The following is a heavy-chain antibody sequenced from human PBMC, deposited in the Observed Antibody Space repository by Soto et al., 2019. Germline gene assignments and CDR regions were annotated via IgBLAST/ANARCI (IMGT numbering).Heavy chain of an antibody. J-gene: IGHJ6*03. CDR1: GDSVSSNSAA. CDR2: TYYRSRWYN. Sequence: SQTLSLTCAISGDSVSSNSAAWNWIRQSPSRGLEWLGRTYYRSRWYNDYAVSVRSRITVNPDTSKNQFSLQLTSVTPEDTAVYYCAGATSHYWYYMDVWGKGTTVTVSS. CDR3: AGATSHYWYYMDV. V-gene: IGHV6-1*01. D-gene: IGHD1-26*01.